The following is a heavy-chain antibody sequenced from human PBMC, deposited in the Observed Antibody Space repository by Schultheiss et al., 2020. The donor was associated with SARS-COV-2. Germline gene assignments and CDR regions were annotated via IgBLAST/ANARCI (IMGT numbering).Heavy chain of an antibody. Sequence: SETLSLTCTVSGGSISSGFYYWNWIRQHPGKGLEWIGYIYYSGVTFYTPSLKSRVTISRDTSKNQFSLRLRSVTAADTAVYFCARAIWVVVAADNWFDPWGQGTLVTVSS. D-gene: IGHD2-15*01. CDR2: IYYSGVT. J-gene: IGHJ5*02. CDR1: GGSISSGFYY. CDR3: ARAIWVVVAADNWFDP. V-gene: IGHV4-31*03.